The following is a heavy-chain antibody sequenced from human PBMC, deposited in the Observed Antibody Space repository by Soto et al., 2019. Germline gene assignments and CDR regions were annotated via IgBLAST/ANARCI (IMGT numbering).Heavy chain of an antibody. CDR2: ISAYNGNT. Sequence: ASVKVSCKASGYTFTSYGISWVRQAPGQGLEWMGWISAYNGNTNYAQKLQGRVTMTTDTSTSTAYMELRSLRSDDTAVYYCARDIAARRRLGPATPLNYYYYGMDVWGQGTTVTVSS. D-gene: IGHD6-6*01. J-gene: IGHJ6*02. V-gene: IGHV1-18*01. CDR1: GYTFTSYG. CDR3: ARDIAARRRLGPATPLNYYYYGMDV.